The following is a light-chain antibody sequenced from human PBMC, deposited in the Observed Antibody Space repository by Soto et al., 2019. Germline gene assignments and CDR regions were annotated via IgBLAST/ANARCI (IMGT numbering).Light chain of an antibody. V-gene: IGKV3-20*01. CDR3: QQYGSSRT. CDR1: PGVSRQH. CDR2: GAS. J-gene: IGKJ1*01. Sequence: NGLKPSPGNLSLSPRGRGNPPCKASPGVSRQHLAWYQQKPGQAPRLLIYGASIRATGIPDRFSGSGSGTDFTLTISRLEPEDFAVYYCQQYGSSRTFGQGTKVESK.